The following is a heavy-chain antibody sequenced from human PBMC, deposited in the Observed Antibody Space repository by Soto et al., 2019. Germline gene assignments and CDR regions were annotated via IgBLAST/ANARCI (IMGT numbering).Heavy chain of an antibody. CDR1: GGSTTSSY. V-gene: IGHV4-59*01. J-gene: IGHJ6*02. Sequence: PSETLSLTCTVSGGSTTSSYWSWIRRPPGKGLEWIAYIYDTGISGYTPSTSYNPSLKSRVTMSVDTSKSQFPLKLTSVTAADTAMYYCARGEDAFFYYGLDVWGQGITVTVSS. CDR3: ARGEDAFFYYGLDV. CDR2: IYDTGISGYTPST.